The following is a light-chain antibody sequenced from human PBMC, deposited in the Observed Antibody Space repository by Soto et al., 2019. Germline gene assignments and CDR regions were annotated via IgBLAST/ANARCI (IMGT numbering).Light chain of an antibody. V-gene: IGKV3-20*01. J-gene: IGKJ1*01. Sequence: ELVLTQSPVALSLSSGERATLSCRASQSVSSTLLTWYQQKPGQAPRLLIYGVSSRATGIPDRFSGSGSGTDFTLTISRVEPEDFAVYFCQPYGDSSWTFGQRSRVEIK. CDR2: GVS. CDR3: QPYGDSSWT. CDR1: QSVSSTL.